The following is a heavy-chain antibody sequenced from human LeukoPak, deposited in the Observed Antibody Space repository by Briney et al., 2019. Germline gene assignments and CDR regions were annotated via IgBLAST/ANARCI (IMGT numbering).Heavy chain of an antibody. CDR3: TTDPDIVVVPAAIDY. CDR1: GFTFSNAW. V-gene: IGHV3-15*01. Sequence: GGSLRLSCAASGFTFSNAWMSWVRQAPGKGLGWVGRIKSKTDGGTTDYAAPVKGRFTISRDDSKNTLYLQMNSLKTEDTAVYYCTTDPDIVVVPAAIDYWGQGTLVTVSS. J-gene: IGHJ4*02. D-gene: IGHD2-2*01. CDR2: IKSKTDGGTT.